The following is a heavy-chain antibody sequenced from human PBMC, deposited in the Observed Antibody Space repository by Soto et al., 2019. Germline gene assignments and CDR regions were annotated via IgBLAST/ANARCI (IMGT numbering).Heavy chain of an antibody. Sequence: QVHLVESGGGVVQPGRSLRLSCAASGFTFNTQAMHWVRQAPGKGLEWVAVISYDGSKIYYADSVKGRFTISRHNSNNTLFSQMNSLRGEATAVYYCARDLRKFYYFDLCGQGSLVTVSS. D-gene: IGHD4-17*01. CDR2: ISYDGSKI. CDR3: ARDLRKFYYFDL. CDR1: GFTFNTQA. V-gene: IGHV3-30-3*01. J-gene: IGHJ4*02.